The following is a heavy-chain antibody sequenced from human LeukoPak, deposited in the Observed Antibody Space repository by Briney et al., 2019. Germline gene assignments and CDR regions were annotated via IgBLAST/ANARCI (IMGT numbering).Heavy chain of an antibody. CDR3: ARHYGP. D-gene: IGHD3-16*01. J-gene: IGHJ5*02. Sequence: SETLSLTCTVSGGSISGYYWSWIRQTPGKGLEWIGYMYSSGNSNYNPSLKSRVTISGDSSKSQFSLRLNSVTAADTAVYYCARHYGPWGQGTLVTVSS. V-gene: IGHV4-59*01. CDR2: MYSSGNS. CDR1: GGSISGYY.